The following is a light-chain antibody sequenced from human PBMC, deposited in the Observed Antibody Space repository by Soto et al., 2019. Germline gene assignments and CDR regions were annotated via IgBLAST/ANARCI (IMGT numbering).Light chain of an antibody. CDR1: QGIGND. CDR2: AAS. J-gene: IGKJ1*01. V-gene: IGKV1-17*01. Sequence: DIQMTQSPSSLSASVGDRVTITCRASQGIGNDLGWYQQKPGKAPKRLIYAASSLQSGVPSRFSGSGSGTEFTLTISSLQPEDFAAYYCQQDYNLPRTFGQGTKVEIK. CDR3: QQDYNLPRT.